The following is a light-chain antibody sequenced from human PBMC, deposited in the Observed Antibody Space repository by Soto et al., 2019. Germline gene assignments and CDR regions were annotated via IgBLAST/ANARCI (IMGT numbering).Light chain of an antibody. J-gene: IGKJ2*01. CDR3: QQYGRSAAYT. CDR2: AAS. V-gene: IGKV3-20*01. Sequence: EIMLTQSPGTLSLSPGERATLSYRASQSVSSRSLAWYQQKPGQAPRLLIYAASNRATGIPDRFSGSASGTDFTLTINRLEPEDFAVYYCQQYGRSAAYTFGQGTKLEIK. CDR1: QSVSSRS.